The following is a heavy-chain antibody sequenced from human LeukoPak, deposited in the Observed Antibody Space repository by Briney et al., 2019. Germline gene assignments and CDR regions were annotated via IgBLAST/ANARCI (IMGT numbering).Heavy chain of an antibody. J-gene: IGHJ3*02. CDR2: ISYRGST. CDR1: GGSINNYY. CDR3: ARDSSGYADAFDM. V-gene: IGHV4-59*01. Sequence: SDTLSLTCTVSGGSINNYYRNWVRQPPGKGLEWIGYISYRGSTNYSPSIQSRVTISVATSKNQFSLKLASVTAADTAVYYCARDSSGYADAFDMWGQGTMVTVSS. D-gene: IGHD3-22*01.